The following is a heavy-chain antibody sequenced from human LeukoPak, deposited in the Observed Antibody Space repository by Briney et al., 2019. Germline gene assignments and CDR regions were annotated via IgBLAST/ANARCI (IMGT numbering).Heavy chain of an antibody. CDR2: ISYDGGNK. D-gene: IGHD3-10*02. CDR3: AKDRAPMLPSHYYYYYGMDV. J-gene: IGHJ6*02. V-gene: IGHV3-30*18. Sequence: PGGSLRLSCAASGFTFSSYGMHWVRQAPGKGLEWVAVISYDGGNKYYADSVKGRFTISRDNSKNTLYLQMNSLRAEDTAVYYCAKDRAPMLPSHYYYYYGMDVWGQGTTVTVSS. CDR1: GFTFSSYG.